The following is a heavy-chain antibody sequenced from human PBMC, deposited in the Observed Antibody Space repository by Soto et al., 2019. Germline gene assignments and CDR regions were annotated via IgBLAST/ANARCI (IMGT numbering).Heavy chain of an antibody. CDR2: INPNDGDT. D-gene: IGHD2-21*01. CDR3: ARGVRGAAYTDY. V-gene: IGHV1-2*04. J-gene: IGHJ4*02. Sequence: QVQLVQSGAEVKKPGASVKVSCKTSGYTFSAYYMHWVRQAPGQGLEWMGWINPNDGDTKHAQNFQAWFTMTRDTSISTAYMEMTRLRSDDTVVYYCARGVRGAAYTDYWGQGTLVTVSS. CDR1: GYTFSAYY.